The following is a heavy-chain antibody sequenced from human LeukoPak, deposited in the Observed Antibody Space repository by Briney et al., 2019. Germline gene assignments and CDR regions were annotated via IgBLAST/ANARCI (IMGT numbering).Heavy chain of an antibody. D-gene: IGHD1-1*01. CDR3: ATARYRTIDY. V-gene: IGHV1-18*01. CDR2: ISAYNGNT. J-gene: IGHJ4*02. CDR1: GYTFTNYG. Sequence: ASVRVSCKASGYTFTNYGISWVRQAPGQGLEWMGWISAYNGNTNYAQKLQGRVTMTTDTSTSIAYMELRSLRSDDTAVYYCATARYRTIDYWGQGTLVTVSS.